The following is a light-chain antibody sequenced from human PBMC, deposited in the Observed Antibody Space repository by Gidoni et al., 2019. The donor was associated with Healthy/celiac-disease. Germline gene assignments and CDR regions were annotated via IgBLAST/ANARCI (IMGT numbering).Light chain of an antibody. Sequence: EIVLPQSPATLSLSPGERATLSCRASQSVSSYLACYQQKPGQAPRLLIYDASNRATGIPARFSGSGSGTDFTLTISSLEPEDLAVYYCQQRSNWPRTFGQGTKVEIK. CDR2: DAS. J-gene: IGKJ1*01. V-gene: IGKV3-11*01. CDR3: QQRSNWPRT. CDR1: QSVSSY.